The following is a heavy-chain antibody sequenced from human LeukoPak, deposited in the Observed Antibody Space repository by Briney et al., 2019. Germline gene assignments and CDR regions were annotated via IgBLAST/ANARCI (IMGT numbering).Heavy chain of an antibody. CDR2: ISRSGDNT. D-gene: IGHD4-17*01. J-gene: IGHJ4*02. CDR1: GFTFSGYT. Sequence: GGSLRLSCAASGFTFSGYTISWVRQAPGKGLGWVSAISRSGDNTYYADSVEGRFTISRDNSKNTLYLQMNSLRAEDTAVFYCARLYGDHGDSWGQGTLVTVSS. V-gene: IGHV3-23*01. CDR3: ARLYGDHGDS.